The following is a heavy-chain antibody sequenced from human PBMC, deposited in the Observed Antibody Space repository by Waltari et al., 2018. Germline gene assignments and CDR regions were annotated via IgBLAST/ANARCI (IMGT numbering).Heavy chain of an antibody. V-gene: IGHV3-74*01. J-gene: IGHJ6*02. CDR2: MNSDGSST. D-gene: IGHD6-19*01. CDR1: GFTFSRYW. Sequence: EEQLVESGGGLAQPGESLRLSCAASGFTFSRYWMDWVRQAPGKGLVWVSRMNSDGSSTTYADSVKCRFTSSRDNAKNTLYVQMNRLRAEDTAVYYCARVATKTYSSPVPGRPYYYGMDVWGQGTTVTVSS. CDR3: ARVATKTYSSPVPGRPYYYGMDV.